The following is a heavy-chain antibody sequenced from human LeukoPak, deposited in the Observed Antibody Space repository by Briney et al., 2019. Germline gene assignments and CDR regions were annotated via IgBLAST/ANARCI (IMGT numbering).Heavy chain of an antibody. CDR3: AKDRADNGDRLRFDP. V-gene: IGHV3-23*01. D-gene: IGHD4-17*01. CDR1: GFSLSTYA. Sequence: GGSLRLSCAASGFSLSTYAMSWVRQAPGKGPEWVSAISGAGGRTYYADSVKGRFTISRDNPKNTLYLQMDSLRAEDTAVYYCAKDRADNGDRLRFDPWGQGTLVTVSS. CDR2: ISGAGGRT. J-gene: IGHJ5*02.